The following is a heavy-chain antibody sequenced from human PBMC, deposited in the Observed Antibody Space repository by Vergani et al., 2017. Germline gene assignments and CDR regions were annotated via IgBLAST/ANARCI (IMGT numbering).Heavy chain of an antibody. CDR2: IRSKAYGGTT. Sequence: EVQLVESGGGLVQPGRSLRLSCTASGFTFGDYAMSWVRQAPGKGLEWVGFIRSKAYGGTTEYAASVKGRFTISRDDSKSIAYLQMNSLKTEDTAVYYCTKTNYYDSSGYYSTHYYYYMDVWGKGTTVTVSS. CDR3: TKTNYYDSSGYYSTHYYYYMDV. J-gene: IGHJ6*03. V-gene: IGHV3-49*04. CDR1: GFTFGDYA. D-gene: IGHD3-22*01.